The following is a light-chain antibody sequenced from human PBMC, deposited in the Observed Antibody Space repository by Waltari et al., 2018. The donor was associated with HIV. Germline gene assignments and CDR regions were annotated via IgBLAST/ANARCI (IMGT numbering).Light chain of an antibody. CDR1: RSVSIY. J-gene: IGKJ1*01. Sequence: EIVLTQSPATLSLSPGERATLSCRASRSVSIYLAWFQHKPGKAPRLLIYDASTRALVIPARFSGSGSGTDFTLTISRLEPEDFAVYYCQQYGSSSWTFGQGTKVEIK. CDR2: DAS. CDR3: QQYGSSSWT. V-gene: IGKV3-11*01.